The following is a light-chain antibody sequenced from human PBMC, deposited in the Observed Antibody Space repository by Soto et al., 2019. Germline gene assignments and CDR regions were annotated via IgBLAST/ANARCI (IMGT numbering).Light chain of an antibody. V-gene: IGLV2-14*01. CDR3: SSYTSSSTLMV. Sequence: QSALTQPASVSGSPGQSITISCNGTSSDVGGYNYVSWYQQHPGKDPKLMIYDVSNRPSGVSNRFSGSKSCNTASLTISGLQAEEEADYYCSSYTSSSTLMVFGGGTNLTV. J-gene: IGLJ2*01. CDR1: SSDVGGYNY. CDR2: DVS.